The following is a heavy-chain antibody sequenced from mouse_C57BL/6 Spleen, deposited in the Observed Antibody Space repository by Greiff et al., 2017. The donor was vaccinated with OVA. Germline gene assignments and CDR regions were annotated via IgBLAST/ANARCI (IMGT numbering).Heavy chain of an antibody. CDR2: IDPETGGT. V-gene: IGHV1-15*01. J-gene: IGHJ2*01. CDR3: TRAELRDYFDY. D-gene: IGHD1-1*01. Sequence: VKLQESGAELVRPGASVTLSCKASGYTFTDYEMHWVKQTPVHGLEWIGAIDPETGGTAYNQKFKGKAILTADKSSSTAYMELRSLTSEDSAVYYCTRAELRDYFDYWGQGTTLTVSS. CDR1: GYTFTDYE.